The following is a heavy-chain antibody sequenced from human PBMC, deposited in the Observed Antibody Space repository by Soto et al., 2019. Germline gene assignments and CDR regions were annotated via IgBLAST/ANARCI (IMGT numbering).Heavy chain of an antibody. CDR1: GYTFTSYG. Sequence: GASVKVSCKASGYTFTSYGISWVRQAPGQGLEWMGWISAYNGNTNYAQKLQGRVTMTTDTSTSTAYMELRSLRSDDTAVYYCAREAGHYYDSSGYYGKLDYWGQGTLVTVSS. D-gene: IGHD3-22*01. CDR3: AREAGHYYDSSGYYGKLDY. J-gene: IGHJ4*02. CDR2: ISAYNGNT. V-gene: IGHV1-18*01.